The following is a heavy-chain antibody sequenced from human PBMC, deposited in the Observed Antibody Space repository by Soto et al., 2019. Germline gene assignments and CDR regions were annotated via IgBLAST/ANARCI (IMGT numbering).Heavy chain of an antibody. CDR2: IRGFSPYT. J-gene: IGHJ6*02. Sequence: GGSLRLACISSGFTFRTYTMNWVRQAPGKGLEWVSGIRGFSPYTFYAESVKGRFTISRDNAKNSLYLQMNSLRAEDTAVYYCARDRGYDAHDYYYNAMDVWGQGTTVTVSS. V-gene: IGHV3-21*01. CDR1: GFTFRTYT. CDR3: ARDRGYDAHDYYYNAMDV. D-gene: IGHD3-10*01.